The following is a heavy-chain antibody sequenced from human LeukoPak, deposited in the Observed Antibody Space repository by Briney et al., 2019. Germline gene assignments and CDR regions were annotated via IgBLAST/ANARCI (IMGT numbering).Heavy chain of an antibody. V-gene: IGHV2-5*01. J-gene: IGHJ4*02. D-gene: IGHD2-2*01. Sequence: KASGPTLVNPTQTLTLTCTFSGFSLSTSGVGVGWIRQPPGKALEWLALIYWNDDKRYSPSLKSRLTITKDTSKNQVVLTMTNMDPVDTATYYCAHLTRYCSSTSCHAADYWGQGTLVTVSS. CDR1: GFSLSTSGVG. CDR2: IYWNDDK. CDR3: AHLTRYCSSTSCHAADY.